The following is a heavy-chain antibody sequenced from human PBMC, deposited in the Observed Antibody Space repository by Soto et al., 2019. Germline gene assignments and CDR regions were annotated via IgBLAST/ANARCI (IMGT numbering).Heavy chain of an antibody. D-gene: IGHD4-17*01. V-gene: IGHV4-39*01. CDR2: VYYRGRS. CDR3: VSQRTTVPTQAYFDY. CDR1: GGSVTNSSYY. J-gene: IGHJ4*02. Sequence: SETLSLTCTVSGGSVTNSSYYWGWIRQSPGKGLEWIGSVYYRGRSYSKSSVKSRVTISVDTSKNRFSLSLDSVTASDTAVYFCVSQRTTVPTQAYFDYWGPGALVTVSS.